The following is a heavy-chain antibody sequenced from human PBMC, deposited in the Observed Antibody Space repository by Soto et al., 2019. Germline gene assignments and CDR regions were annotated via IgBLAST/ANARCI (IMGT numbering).Heavy chain of an antibody. CDR1: GYTFTGYY. J-gene: IGHJ6*02. V-gene: IGHV1-2*02. Sequence: ASVKVSCKASGYTFTGYYMHWVRQAPGQGLEWMGWINPNSGGTNYAQKFQGRVTMTRDTSISTAYMELSRLRSDDTAVYYCARGHRTVKTYEDIVVVVAATRVNYYYGMDVWGQGTTVTVSS. D-gene: IGHD2-15*01. CDR3: ARGHRTVKTYEDIVVVVAATRVNYYYGMDV. CDR2: INPNSGGT.